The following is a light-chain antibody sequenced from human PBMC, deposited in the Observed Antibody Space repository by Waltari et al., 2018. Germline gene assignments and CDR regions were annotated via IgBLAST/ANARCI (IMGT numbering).Light chain of an antibody. CDR2: GAS. Sequence: EIVLTQSPGTLSLSPGERATLSCRASQSVSSTYLTWYQHKPGQAPSLLIYGASSRTTGIPDRFSGSGSGTDFTLTISRLEPEDFAVYYCQQYVSSFTFGPGTKVDIK. J-gene: IGKJ3*01. V-gene: IGKV3-20*01. CDR1: QSVSSTY. CDR3: QQYVSSFT.